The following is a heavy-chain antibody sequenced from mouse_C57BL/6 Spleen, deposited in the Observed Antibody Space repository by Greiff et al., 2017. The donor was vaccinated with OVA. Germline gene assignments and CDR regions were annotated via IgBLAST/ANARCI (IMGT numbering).Heavy chain of an antibody. J-gene: IGHJ3*01. CDR3: TPYGYDGAWFAY. Sequence: VQLQQSGAELVRPGASVKLSCTASGFNIKDDYMHWVKQRPEQGLEWIGWIDPENGDTEYASKFQGKATITADTSSNTAYLQLSSRTSEDTAVYYCTPYGYDGAWFAYWGQGTLVTVSA. V-gene: IGHV14-4*01. CDR2: IDPENGDT. D-gene: IGHD2-2*01. CDR1: GFNIKDDY.